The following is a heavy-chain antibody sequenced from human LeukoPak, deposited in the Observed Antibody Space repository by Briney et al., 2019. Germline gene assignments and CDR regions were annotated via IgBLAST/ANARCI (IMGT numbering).Heavy chain of an antibody. CDR2: IRYDGSNK. CDR3: AKDPGGGMYYYYYMDV. Sequence: GGSLRLSCAASGFTFSSYGMHWVRQAPGKGLEWVSFIRYDGSNKYYADSVKGRFSISRDNSKNTLYLQMNSLRAEDTAVYYCAKDPGGGMYYYYYMDVWGKGTTVTVSS. CDR1: GFTFSSYG. J-gene: IGHJ6*03. D-gene: IGHD3-16*01. V-gene: IGHV3-30*02.